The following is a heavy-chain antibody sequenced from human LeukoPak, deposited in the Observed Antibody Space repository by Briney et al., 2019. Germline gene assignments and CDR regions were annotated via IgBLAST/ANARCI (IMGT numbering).Heavy chain of an antibody. J-gene: IGHJ4*02. CDR1: GGSISTYY. Sequence: SETLSLTCTVSGGSISTYYWSWIRQPPGKGLEWIGYIYGSGITNYKPSLKTRVTISADTSKNHFSLKLSSVTAGDTAFYYCARSVSYYGYFDHWGQGTLVTVSS. V-gene: IGHV4-59*01. CDR3: ARSVSYYGYFDH. D-gene: IGHD1-26*01. CDR2: IYGSGIT.